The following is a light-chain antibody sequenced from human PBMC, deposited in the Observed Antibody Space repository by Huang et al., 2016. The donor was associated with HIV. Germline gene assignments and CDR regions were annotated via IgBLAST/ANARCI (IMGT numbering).Light chain of an antibody. Sequence: IEMTQSPPSLSASIGDRVTLTCRASHDISTFLAWYQQKPGSPPKLLIYGASVVQSGVPSRFSGGGSGTDFTLTINSLQPEDVAKYYCQKYDSAPRTFGQGTKVEVK. J-gene: IGKJ1*01. CDR1: HDISTF. V-gene: IGKV1-27*01. CDR3: QKYDSAPRT. CDR2: GAS.